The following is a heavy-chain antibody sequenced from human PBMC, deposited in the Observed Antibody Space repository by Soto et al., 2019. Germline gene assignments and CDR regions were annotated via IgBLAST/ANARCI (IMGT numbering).Heavy chain of an antibody. V-gene: IGHV4-31*03. CDR2: ISNSGRT. D-gene: IGHD3-10*01. J-gene: IGHJ4*02. CDR3: ARADYATGSDYPDY. Sequence: QVQLQESGPGLVKPSQTLSLTCTVSGGSVRRGNYYWSWIRQFPGKGLEWIGYISNSGRTHYNPSLMSRITILVDTSKNQFFRELRSVTAADTALYYCARADYATGSDYPDYWGQGTLVTVSS. CDR1: GGSVRRGNYY.